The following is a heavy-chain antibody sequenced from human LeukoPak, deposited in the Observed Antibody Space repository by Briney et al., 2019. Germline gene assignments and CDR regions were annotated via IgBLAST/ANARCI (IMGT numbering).Heavy chain of an antibody. D-gene: IGHD6-13*01. J-gene: IGHJ4*02. V-gene: IGHV1-18*01. Sequence: GASVKVSCKASGYTLTSYGISWVRQAPGQGLEWMGWISAYNGNTNYAQKLQGRVTMTTDTSTSTAYMELRSLRSDDTAVYYCARVGLSSRRVGMFDYWGQGTLVTVSS. CDR2: ISAYNGNT. CDR1: GYTLTSYG. CDR3: ARVGLSSRRVGMFDY.